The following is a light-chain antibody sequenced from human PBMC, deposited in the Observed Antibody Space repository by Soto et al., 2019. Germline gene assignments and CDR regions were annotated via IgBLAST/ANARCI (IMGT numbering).Light chain of an antibody. CDR3: QQSHSLPIT. CDR2: DAS. Sequence: DIRVPQSPATLYLSVRDRVTITCRASHSISSWLAWYQQKPGKAPKLLIYDASSLESGVPSRFSGSGSGTDFTLTINSLQSEDYATYYCQQSHSLPITVGQGTRLEI. CDR1: HSISSW. J-gene: IGKJ5*01. V-gene: IGKV1-5*01.